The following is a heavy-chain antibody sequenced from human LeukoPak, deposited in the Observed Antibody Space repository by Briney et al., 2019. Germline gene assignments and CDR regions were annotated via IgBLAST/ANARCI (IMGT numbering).Heavy chain of an antibody. V-gene: IGHV3-33*01. CDR1: GFTFSSYG. Sequence: PGGSLRLSCAASGFTFSSYGMHWVRQAPGKGLEWVAVIWYDGSNKYYADSVKGRFTISRDNSKNTLYLQMNSLRAEDTAVYYCARGGTSITIFGVVLNWFDPWGQGTLVTVSS. J-gene: IGHJ5*02. D-gene: IGHD3-3*01. CDR3: ARGGTSITIFGVVLNWFDP. CDR2: IWYDGSNK.